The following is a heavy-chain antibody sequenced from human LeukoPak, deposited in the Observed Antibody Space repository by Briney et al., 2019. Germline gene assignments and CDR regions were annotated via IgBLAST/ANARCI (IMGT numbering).Heavy chain of an antibody. J-gene: IGHJ6*02. CDR3: ARVRAGYCTSTSCYTGMDV. V-gene: IGHV3-30*03. D-gene: IGHD2-2*01. CDR2: ISYDGSNE. CDR1: GFTFSSYG. Sequence: GGSLRLSCAASGFTFSSYGVHWVRQAPGKGLEWVALISYDGSNEYYADSVRGRFTISRDNSKFTLYMQMNSLRAEDTAVYYCARVRAGYCTSTSCYTGMDVWGQGTTVTVSS.